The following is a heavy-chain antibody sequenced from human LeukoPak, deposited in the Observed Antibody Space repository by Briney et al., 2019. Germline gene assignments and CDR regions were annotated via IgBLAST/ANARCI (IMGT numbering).Heavy chain of an antibody. V-gene: IGHV3-33*01. Sequence: PGGSLRLSCAASGFTFRSYGMHWVRQAPGKGLEWVASIWYDGSNKYYADSVRGRFTISRDNSKNTMYLQITSLRAEDTAVYYCARDQGGGYSAFDYWGQGTLVTVSS. CDR3: ARDQGGGYSAFDY. CDR2: IWYDGSNK. CDR1: GFTFRSYG. D-gene: IGHD5-12*01. J-gene: IGHJ4*02.